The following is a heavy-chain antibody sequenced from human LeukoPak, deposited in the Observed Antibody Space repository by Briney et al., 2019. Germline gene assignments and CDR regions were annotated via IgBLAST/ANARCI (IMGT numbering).Heavy chain of an antibody. V-gene: IGHV3-48*03. D-gene: IGHD6-19*01. J-gene: IGHJ5*02. CDR1: GFTFSSYE. Sequence: GGSLRLSCAASGFTFSSYEMNWVRQAPGKGLEWVSYISSSGSTIYYADSVKGRFTISRDNAKNTLYLQMNSLRAEDTAVYYCARAIAVAGNLGDWFDPWGQGTLVTVSS. CDR2: ISSSGSTI. CDR3: ARAIAVAGNLGDWFDP.